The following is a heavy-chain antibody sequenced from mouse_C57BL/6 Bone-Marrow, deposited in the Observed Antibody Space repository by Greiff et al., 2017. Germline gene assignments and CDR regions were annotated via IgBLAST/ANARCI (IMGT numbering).Heavy chain of an antibody. D-gene: IGHD1-1*01. V-gene: IGHV1-72*01. CDR1: GYTFTSYW. Sequence: VQLQQSGAELVKPGASVKLSCKASGYTFTSYWMHWVKQRPGRGLEWIGRIDPNSGGTKYNEKFKSKATLTVDKPSSTAYMQLSSLTSEDSAVYDCALLYGSSYGYAMDYWGQGTSVTVSS. CDR2: IDPNSGGT. J-gene: IGHJ4*01. CDR3: ALLYGSSYGYAMDY.